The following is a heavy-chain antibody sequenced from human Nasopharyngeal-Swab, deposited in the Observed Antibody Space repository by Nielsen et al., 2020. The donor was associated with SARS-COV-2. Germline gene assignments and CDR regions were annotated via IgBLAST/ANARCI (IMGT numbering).Heavy chain of an antibody. D-gene: IGHD6-6*01. CDR2: MNPNSGNT. CDR1: GYTFTSYE. CDR3: ARGIGSSSWIHYYYYYGMDV. J-gene: IGHJ6*02. V-gene: IGHV1-8*01. Sequence: ASVKVSCKASGYTFTSYEINWVRQATGQGLEWMGWMNPNSGNTGYAQKFQGRVTMTRNTSISTAYIELSSLRSEDTAVYYWARGIGSSSWIHYYYYYGMDVWGQGTTVTVSS.